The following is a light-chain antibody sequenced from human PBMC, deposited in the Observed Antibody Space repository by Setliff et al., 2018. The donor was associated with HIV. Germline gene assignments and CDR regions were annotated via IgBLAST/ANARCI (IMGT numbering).Light chain of an antibody. V-gene: IGLV2-23*02. CDR3: CSYAGSSTLV. CDR2: EVR. J-gene: IGLJ2*01. Sequence: QSALTQPASVSGSPGQSITISCTGTSGDVGNYNLVSWYQQHPGTAPKLIIFEVRNRPSGVSSRFSGSKSGNMASLTISGLQGDDEADYYCCSYAGSSTLVFGGGTK. CDR1: SGDVGNYNL.